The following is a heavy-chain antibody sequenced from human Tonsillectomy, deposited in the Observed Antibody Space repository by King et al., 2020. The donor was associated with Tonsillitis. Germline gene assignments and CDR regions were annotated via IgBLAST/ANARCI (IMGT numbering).Heavy chain of an antibody. D-gene: IGHD2-2*01. J-gene: IGHJ4*02. CDR2: ITSSSTSI. CDR3: ARALNCRDCSTTSSYVLPSEY. Sequence: VQLVESGGGLVQPGGSLRLSCSASGFTFSIYTMTWVRQAPGKGLEWISYITSSSTSIYYADSVKGRFTISRDNAKNSLYLQMDSLRAEDTAVYYCARALNCRDCSTTSSYVLPSEYWGQGTLVTVSS. CDR1: GFTFSIYT. V-gene: IGHV3-48*01.